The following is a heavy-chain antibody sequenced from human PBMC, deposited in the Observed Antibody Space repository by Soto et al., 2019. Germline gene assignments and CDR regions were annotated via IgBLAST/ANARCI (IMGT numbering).Heavy chain of an antibody. CDR3: ARGGVYCSGGSCWMDY. CDR2: INPNSGGT. D-gene: IGHD2-15*01. V-gene: IGHV1-2*04. J-gene: IGHJ4*02. CDR1: GYTFTGYY. Sequence: ASVKVSCKASGYTFTGYYMHWVRQAPGQGLEWMGWINPNSGGTNYAQKFQGWVTMTRDTSISTAYMELSRLRSDDTAVYYCARGGVYCSGGSCWMDYWGKGTLVTVSS.